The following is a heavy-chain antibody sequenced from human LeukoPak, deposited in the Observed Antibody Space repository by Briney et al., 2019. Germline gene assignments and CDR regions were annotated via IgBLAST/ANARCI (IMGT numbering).Heavy chain of an antibody. CDR1: GFTFSSYG. V-gene: IGHV3-53*01. CDR3: ARAGPTGTNDAFDI. J-gene: IGHJ3*02. D-gene: IGHD1-1*01. Sequence: GRSLRLSCAASGFTFSSYGMHWVRQAPGKGLEWVSVIYRGGSTYYADSVKGRFTISRDNSKNTLYLQMNSLRAEDTAVYYCARAGPTGTNDAFDIWGQGTMVTVSS. CDR2: IYRGGST.